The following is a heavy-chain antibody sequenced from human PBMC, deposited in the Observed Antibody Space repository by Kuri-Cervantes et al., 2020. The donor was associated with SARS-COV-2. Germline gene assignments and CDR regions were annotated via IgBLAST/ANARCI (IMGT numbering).Heavy chain of an antibody. CDR3: ARTVTTTPDY. V-gene: IGHV4-38-2*02. CDR2: IYHSGST. CDR1: GYSNSSGYY. Sequence: SETLSLTCTVSGYSNSSGYYWGWIRQPPGKGLEWIGSIYHSGSTYYNPSLKSRVTISVDTSKNQFSLKLSSVIAADTAVYYCARTVTTTPDYWGQGTLVTVSS. J-gene: IGHJ4*02. D-gene: IGHD4-11*01.